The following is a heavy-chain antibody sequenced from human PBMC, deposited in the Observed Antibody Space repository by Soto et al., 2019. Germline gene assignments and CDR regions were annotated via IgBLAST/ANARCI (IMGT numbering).Heavy chain of an antibody. Sequence: PXATLALTCTVSGGSISRYYWSWMRQRPGKGLEWTGYIYYSGSTNYNPPLKSRVTISVDTSKNQFSLKLSSVTAADTAVYYCATATTEVRRPTGAADYYYYNGMDVCRQGTTVTVSS. J-gene: IGHJ6*02. CDR3: ATATTEVRRPTGAADYYYYNGMDV. CDR2: IYYSGST. CDR1: GGSISRYY. D-gene: IGHD3-10*01. V-gene: IGHV4-59*01.